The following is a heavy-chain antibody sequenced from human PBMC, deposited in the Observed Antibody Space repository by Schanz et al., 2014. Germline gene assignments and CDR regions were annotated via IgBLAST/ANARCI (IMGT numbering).Heavy chain of an antibody. J-gene: IGHJ4*02. D-gene: IGHD2-2*01. V-gene: IGHV3-66*01. CDR1: GFTFSDHY. Sequence: EVQLVESGGYLVQPGGSLRLSCAASGFTFSDHYMDWVRQAPGKGLEWVSVIYSGIGAYYADSVKDRFTVSRDNSKNTLYLQMNSLKTEDTAMYYCARRASCSRIGCPFDYWGQGTLVTVSS. CDR2: IYSGIGA. CDR3: ARRASCSRIGCPFDY.